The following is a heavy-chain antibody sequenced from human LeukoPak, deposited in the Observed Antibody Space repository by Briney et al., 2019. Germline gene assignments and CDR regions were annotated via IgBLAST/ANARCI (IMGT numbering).Heavy chain of an antibody. D-gene: IGHD6-6*01. CDR2: ISGSGGST. J-gene: IGHJ4*02. CDR1: GFTFSSYA. V-gene: IGHV3-23*01. CDR3: AREYSSSSLLSNDY. Sequence: GGSLRLSCAASGFTFSSYAMSWVRQAPGKGLEWVSAISGSGGSTYYADSVKGRFTISRDNSKNTLYLQMNSLRAEDTAVYYCAREYSSSSLLSNDYWGQGTLVTVSS.